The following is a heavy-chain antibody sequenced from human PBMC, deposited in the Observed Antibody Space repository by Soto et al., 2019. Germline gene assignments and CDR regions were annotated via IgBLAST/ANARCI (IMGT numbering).Heavy chain of an antibody. V-gene: IGHV3-30*18. Sequence: PGGSLRLSCEASGFTFSNYGMHWVRQAPGKGLEWVAVIASDGRDKKFADSVKGRFTISRDNSRDTLHLQMNSLRPEDTALYYCVKDRAVRAASYYFDYWGQGTLVTVSS. CDR3: VKDRAVRAASYYFDY. CDR1: GFTFSNYG. J-gene: IGHJ4*02. D-gene: IGHD6-13*01. CDR2: IASDGRDK.